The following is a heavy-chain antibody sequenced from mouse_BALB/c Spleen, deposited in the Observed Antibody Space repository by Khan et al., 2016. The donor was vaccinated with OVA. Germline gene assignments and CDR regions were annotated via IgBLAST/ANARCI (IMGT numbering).Heavy chain of an antibody. D-gene: IGHD1-2*01. J-gene: IGHJ2*01. V-gene: IGHV3-2*02. CDR2: ISYSGST. CDR1: GYSITSGYG. CDR3: ARTARITY. Sequence: VQLQESGPGLVKPSQSLSLTCTVTGYSITSGYGWNWIRQFPGNKLEWMGYISYSGSTNYNPSLTSRISIPRDTSKNQFFLQLNSVTTEDTATYYCARTARITYWGQGTTLTVSS.